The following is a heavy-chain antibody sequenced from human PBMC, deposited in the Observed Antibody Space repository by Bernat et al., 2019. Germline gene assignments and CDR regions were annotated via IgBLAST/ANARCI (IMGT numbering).Heavy chain of an antibody. CDR1: GFTVSSNY. CDR2: IYSGGST. CDR3: AVVSVSSWTLAEYCFDY. V-gene: IGHV3-53*02. Sequence: EVQLVETGGGLIQPGGSLRLSCAASGFTVSSNYMSWVRQAPGKGLEWVSVIYSGGSTYYADSVKGRFTISRDNSKNTLYLQMNNLRAEDTAVYYCAVVSVSSWTLAEYCFDYWGQGTLVTVSS. D-gene: IGHD6-13*01. J-gene: IGHJ4*02.